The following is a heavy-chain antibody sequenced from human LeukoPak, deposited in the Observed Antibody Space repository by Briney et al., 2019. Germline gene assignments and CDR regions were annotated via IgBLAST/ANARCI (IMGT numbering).Heavy chain of an antibody. Sequence: SETLSLTCAVYGGSFSGSYWSWIRQPPGKRLEWIGEINHSGSTNYDSSLESRVTISVDTSKNQFSLKLSSVTAADTAVYYCARSIGSGYYYYGMDVWGQGTTVTVSS. CDR3: ARSIGSGYYYYGMDV. CDR2: INHSGST. D-gene: IGHD2-15*01. J-gene: IGHJ6*02. V-gene: IGHV4-34*01. CDR1: GGSFSGSY.